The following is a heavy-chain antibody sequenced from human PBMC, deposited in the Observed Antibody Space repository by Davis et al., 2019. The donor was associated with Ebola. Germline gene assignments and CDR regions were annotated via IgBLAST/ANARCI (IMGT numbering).Heavy chain of an antibody. CDR2: IGTRGDPT. Sequence: GESLKISCAASGFIFCDYTMNWVRQAPGKSLEWVSYIGTRGDPTVYADSVKGRFTVSRDDANNSLSLLMNNLRDEDTAIYYCVRDYLFALDIWGQGTMVTVSS. J-gene: IGHJ3*02. CDR3: VRDYLFALDI. V-gene: IGHV3-48*02. CDR1: GFIFCDYT.